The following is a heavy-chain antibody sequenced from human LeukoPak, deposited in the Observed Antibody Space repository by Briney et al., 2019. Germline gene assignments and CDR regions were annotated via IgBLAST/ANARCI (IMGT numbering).Heavy chain of an antibody. CDR1: GGSFSGCY. CDR2: IYYSGST. Sequence: KPSETLSLTCAVYGGSFSGCYWSWIRQPPGKGLEWIGYIYYSGSTNYNPSLKSRVTISVDTSKNQFSLKLSSVTAADTAVYYCARGWHGYNQYYYYMDVWGKGTTVTVSS. CDR3: ARGWHGYNQYYYYMDV. J-gene: IGHJ6*03. D-gene: IGHD5-24*01. V-gene: IGHV4-59*01.